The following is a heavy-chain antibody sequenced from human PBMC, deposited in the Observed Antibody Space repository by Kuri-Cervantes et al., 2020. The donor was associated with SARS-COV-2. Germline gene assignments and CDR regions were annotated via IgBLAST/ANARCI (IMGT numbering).Heavy chain of an antibody. CDR3: AKVGSGYYFDY. J-gene: IGHJ4*02. D-gene: IGHD3-3*01. Sequence: SETLSLTCAFYGESFSGYYWNWIRQSPGKGLEWIGEVNHRGSTNYNPSLKSRVTISVDTSSKQFSLQLTSVTAADTAVYYCAKVGSGYYFDYWGQGTLVTVSS. CDR2: VNHRGST. CDR1: GESFSGYY. V-gene: IGHV4-34*01.